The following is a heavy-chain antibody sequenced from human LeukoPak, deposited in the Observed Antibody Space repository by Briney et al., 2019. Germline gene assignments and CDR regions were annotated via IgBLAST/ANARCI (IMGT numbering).Heavy chain of an antibody. V-gene: IGHV3-74*01. J-gene: IGHJ4*02. CDR1: GFTFSSDW. CDR2: INTDGSST. Sequence: GGSLRLSCAASGFTFSSDWMHWVRQAPGKGLVWVSRINTDGSSTTYADSVKGRFTISRDNSKNTLYLQMNSLRAEDTAVYYCAKDQTQWLVIFDYWGQGTLVTVSS. CDR3: AKDQTQWLVIFDY. D-gene: IGHD6-19*01.